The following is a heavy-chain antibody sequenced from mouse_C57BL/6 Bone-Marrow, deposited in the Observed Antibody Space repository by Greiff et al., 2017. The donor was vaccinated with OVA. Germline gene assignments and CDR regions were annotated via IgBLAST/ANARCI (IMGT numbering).Heavy chain of an antibody. Sequence: EVKLMESGGGLVKPGGSLKLSCAASGFTFSSYTMSWVRQTPEKRLEWVATISGGGGNTYYPDSVKGRFTISRDNAKNTLYLQMSSLRSEDTALYYCARHGDLSATGFAYWGQGTLVTVSA. CDR3: ARHGDLSATGFAY. D-gene: IGHD1-1*01. CDR1: GFTFSSYT. J-gene: IGHJ3*01. CDR2: ISGGGGNT. V-gene: IGHV5-9*01.